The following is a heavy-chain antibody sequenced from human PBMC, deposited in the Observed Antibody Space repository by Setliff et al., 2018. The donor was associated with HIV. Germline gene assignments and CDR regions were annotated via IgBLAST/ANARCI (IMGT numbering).Heavy chain of an antibody. CDR2: IYYSGNT. CDR3: ASSRGRYYGSVRAFDI. V-gene: IGHV4-59*08. J-gene: IGHJ3*02. Sequence: KTSETLSLTCTVSGGSISSYYWSWVRQPPGKGLEWIGYIYYSGNTHYNPSLKSRVTMSVDTSKNQFSLKLSSVTAAGTAVYYCASSRGRYYGSVRAFDIWGQGTMVTVSS. D-gene: IGHD3-10*01. CDR1: GGSISSYY.